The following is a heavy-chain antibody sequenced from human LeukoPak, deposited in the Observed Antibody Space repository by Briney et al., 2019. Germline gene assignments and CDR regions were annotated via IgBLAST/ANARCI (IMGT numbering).Heavy chain of an antibody. V-gene: IGHV3-30*03. CDR2: ISYDGSNK. J-gene: IGHJ6*02. D-gene: IGHD4-11*01. CDR1: GFTFSSYG. CDR3: ARDWSSKYPFYYGMDV. Sequence: GRSLRLSCAASGFTFSSYGMHWVRQAPGKGLEWVAVISYDGSNKYYADSVKGRFTISRDNSKNTLYLQMNSLRAEDTAVYYCARDWSSKYPFYYGMDVWGQGTTVTVSS.